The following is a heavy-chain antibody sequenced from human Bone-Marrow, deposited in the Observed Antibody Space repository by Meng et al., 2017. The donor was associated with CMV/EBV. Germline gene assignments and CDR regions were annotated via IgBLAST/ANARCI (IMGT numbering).Heavy chain of an antibody. Sequence: SETLSLTCAVYGGSFSGYYWSWIRQPPGKGLEWIGEINHSGSTNYNPSLKRRVTISVNTSKNHFSLKLSSVTDADTAVYYCARDSSSRISNYYYGMDVWGQGTTVTVSS. V-gene: IGHV4-34*01. D-gene: IGHD6-6*01. CDR3: ARDSSSRISNYYYGMDV. CDR2: INHSGST. CDR1: GGSFSGYY. J-gene: IGHJ6*02.